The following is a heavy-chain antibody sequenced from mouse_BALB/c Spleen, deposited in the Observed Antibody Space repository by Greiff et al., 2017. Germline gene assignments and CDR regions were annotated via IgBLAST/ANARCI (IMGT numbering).Heavy chain of an antibody. V-gene: IGHV5-12-1*01. J-gene: IGHJ3*01. CDR1: GFAFSSYD. D-gene: IGHD3-1*01. CDR2: ISSGGGST. Sequence: EVMLVESGGGLVKPGGSLKLSCAASGFAFSSYDMSWVRQTPEKRLEWVAYISSGGGSTYYPDTVKGRFTISRDNAKNTLYLQMSSLKSEDTAMYYCARHPLGGLAWFAYWGQGTLVTVSA. CDR3: ARHPLGGLAWFAY.